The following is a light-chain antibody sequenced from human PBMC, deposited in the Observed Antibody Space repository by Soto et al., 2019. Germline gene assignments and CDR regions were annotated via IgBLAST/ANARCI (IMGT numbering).Light chain of an antibody. CDR2: DII. CDR3: VSSTTRRSYV. CDR1: SSDVGAYIF. V-gene: IGLV2-14*03. J-gene: IGLJ1*01. Sequence: QSALTQPASVSGSPGQSITISCTGTSSDVGAYIFVSWYQQHPGKAPKLMIYDIINRPSGVSNRSSGSKSGNTASLTISGLQAEDEADYYCVSSTTRRSYVFGTGTKLTVL.